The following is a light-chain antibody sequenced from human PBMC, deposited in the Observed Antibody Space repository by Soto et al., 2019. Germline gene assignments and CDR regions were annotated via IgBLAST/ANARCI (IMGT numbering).Light chain of an antibody. Sequence: DILMTQSPDSLSVSLGEIATINWNSSQSVLYSSNNKNYFAWYQQKPGQPPKLLIYWASTRESGVPDRFSGSGSGTDFTLTISSLQAEDVAVYYCQQYYSTPRTFGQGTKVDIK. CDR3: QQYYSTPRT. V-gene: IGKV4-1*01. CDR1: QSVLYSSNNKNY. J-gene: IGKJ1*01. CDR2: WAS.